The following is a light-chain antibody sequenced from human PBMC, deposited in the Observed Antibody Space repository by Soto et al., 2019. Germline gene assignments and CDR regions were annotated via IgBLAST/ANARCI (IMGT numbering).Light chain of an antibody. J-gene: IGKJ4*01. CDR1: QTVRDN. V-gene: IGKV3D-15*01. Sequence: EVVMPQSPATLSVSPGERATVSCRASQTVRDNLGWYQQKPGQPPRLLIYGATTRATGIPARFSGSGSGTEFTLTISSLQSEDFAVYYCQQYNNWPLTFGGGTKVDIK. CDR3: QQYNNWPLT. CDR2: GAT.